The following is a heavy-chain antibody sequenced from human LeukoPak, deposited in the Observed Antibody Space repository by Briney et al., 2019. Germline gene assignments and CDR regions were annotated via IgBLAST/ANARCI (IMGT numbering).Heavy chain of an antibody. J-gene: IGHJ4*02. CDR1: GLTFNDYA. CDR3: AKVRGFGLVPNDY. CDR2: ISGGAANS. V-gene: IGHV3-23*01. Sequence: GGSLRLSCAASGLTFNDYAMSWVRQAPGKGLEWVSSISGGAANSWYADSVKGRFTISRDNSKNTLYLQMKSLRAEDTALYYCAKVRGFGLVPNDYWGQGALVIVSS. D-gene: IGHD2-2*01.